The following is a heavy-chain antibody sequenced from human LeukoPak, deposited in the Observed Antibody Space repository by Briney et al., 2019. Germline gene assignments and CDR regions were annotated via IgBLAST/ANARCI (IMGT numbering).Heavy chain of an antibody. V-gene: IGHV1-69*06. CDR1: GGTFSSYA. D-gene: IGHD1-26*01. CDR3: ARVRWAWELLRYYYMDV. Sequence: GASVKVSCKASGGTFSSYAISWVRQAPGQGLEWMGGIIPIFGTANYAQKFQGRVTITADKSTSTAYMELSSLRSEDTAVYYCARVRWAWELLRYYYMDVWGKGTTVTVSS. J-gene: IGHJ6*03. CDR2: IIPIFGTA.